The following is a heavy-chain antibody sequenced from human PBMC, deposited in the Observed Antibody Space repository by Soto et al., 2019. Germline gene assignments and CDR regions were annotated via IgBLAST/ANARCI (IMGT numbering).Heavy chain of an antibody. Sequence: QLQLQESGPGLVKPPETLSLTCTVSGGSISRGPYYWGWVRQPPGKGLEWIGTISHSGRNYYNPSLKGRVTTSADTSKNQFSLRLTSVTAADTAVYFCARLGSSGWYQGSYFAYWGQGTLVTVSS. CDR2: ISHSGRN. J-gene: IGHJ4*02. V-gene: IGHV4-39*01. CDR1: GGSISRGPYY. D-gene: IGHD6-19*01. CDR3: ARLGSSGWYQGSYFAY.